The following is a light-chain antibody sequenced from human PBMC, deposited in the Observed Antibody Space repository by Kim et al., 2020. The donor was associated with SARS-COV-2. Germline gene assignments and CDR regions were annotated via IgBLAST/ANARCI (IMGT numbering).Light chain of an antibody. CDR2: RDS. CDR3: QVWDSSTGV. J-gene: IGLJ3*02. CDR1: NIGSKN. Sequence: SVARGQTASITCGGNNIGSKNVHWYQQKPGQAPVLVIYRDSNRPSGIPERFSGSNSGNTATLTISRAQAGDEADYYCQVWDSSTGVFGGGTQLTVL. V-gene: IGLV3-9*01.